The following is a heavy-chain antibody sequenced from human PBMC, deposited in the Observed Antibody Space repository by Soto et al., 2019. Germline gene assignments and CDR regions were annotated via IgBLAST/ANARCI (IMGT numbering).Heavy chain of an antibody. V-gene: IGHV5-51*04. CDR3: ARYSSPQTYYYYYYGMDV. CDR1: GYSFTSYW. Sequence: GGSLKISCKGSGYSFTSYWTGWVRQMPGKGLEWMGINYPGDSDTRYSPSFQGQVTISADKPISTAYLQWSSLKASDTAMYYCARYSSPQTYYYYYYGMDVWGQGTTVTVSS. CDR2: NYPGDSDT. D-gene: IGHD6-13*01. J-gene: IGHJ6*02.